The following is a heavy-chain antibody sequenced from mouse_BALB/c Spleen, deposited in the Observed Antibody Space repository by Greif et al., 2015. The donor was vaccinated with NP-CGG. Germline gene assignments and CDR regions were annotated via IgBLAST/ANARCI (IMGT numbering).Heavy chain of an antibody. V-gene: IGHV1-14*01. CDR1: GYTFTSYV. CDR2: INPYNDGT. D-gene: IGHD1-2*01. CDR3: ARKFITTATFDY. J-gene: IGHJ2*01. Sequence: EVKLQESGPELVKPGASVKMSCKASGYTFTSYVMHWVKQKPGQGLEWIGYINPYNDGTKYNEKFKGKATLTSDKSSSTAYMELSSLTSEGSAVYYCARKFITTATFDYWGQGTTLTVSS.